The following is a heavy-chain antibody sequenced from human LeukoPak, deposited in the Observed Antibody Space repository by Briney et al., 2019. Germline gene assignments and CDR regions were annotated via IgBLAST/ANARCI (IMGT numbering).Heavy chain of an antibody. J-gene: IGHJ5*02. CDR1: GYTFTGYY. Sequence: ASVKVSCKASGYTFTGYYMHWVRQAPGQGLEWMGWINPNSGGTNYAQKFQGWVTMTRDTSISTAYMELSRLRSDDTAVYYCARGSGSGWYNWFDPWGQGTLVTVSS. CDR2: INPNSGGT. CDR3: ARGSGSGWYNWFDP. D-gene: IGHD6-19*01. V-gene: IGHV1-2*04.